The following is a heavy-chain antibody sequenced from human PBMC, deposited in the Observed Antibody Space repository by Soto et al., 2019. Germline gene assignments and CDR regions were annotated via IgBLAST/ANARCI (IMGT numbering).Heavy chain of an antibody. J-gene: IGHJ4*02. CDR2: IYYSGTT. V-gene: IGHV4-59*08. Sequence: PSETLSLTCTVSGGSISSYYWSWIRQPPGKGLEWIGYIYYSGTTVYNPSLRSRVSMSVDTSKNQFSLNLSSVTAADTAVYYCARHKSSSRPIFDSWGQGTLVTVSS. D-gene: IGHD2-15*01. CDR3: ARHKSSSRPIFDS. CDR1: GGSISSYY.